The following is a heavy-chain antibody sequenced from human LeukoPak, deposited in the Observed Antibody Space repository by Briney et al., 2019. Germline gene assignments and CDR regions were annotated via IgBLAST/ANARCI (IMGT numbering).Heavy chain of an antibody. CDR1: GFIFRGFA. CDR2: ISETGTTT. Sequence: GGSLRLSCAASGFIFRGFAMTWVRQAPGKGLEWVSIISETGTTTYYADSVKGRFTISRDNAKNSLYLQMNSLRAEDTAVYYCATSRFDPWGQGTLVTVSS. CDR3: ATSRFDP. V-gene: IGHV3-23*01. J-gene: IGHJ5*02.